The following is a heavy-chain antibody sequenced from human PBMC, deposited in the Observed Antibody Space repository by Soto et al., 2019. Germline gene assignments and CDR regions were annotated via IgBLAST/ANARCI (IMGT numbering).Heavy chain of an antibody. Sequence: HPGGSMRLSSAASVFPFSSYCMRWVRQAPGKGLEWVAVISYDGSNKYYADSVKGRFTISRDNSKNTLYLQMNSLRAEDTAVYYCAKDQDIAARPRLDYWGQGTLVTVSS. D-gene: IGHD6-6*01. V-gene: IGHV3-30*18. CDR1: VFPFSSYC. CDR2: ISYDGSNK. J-gene: IGHJ4*02. CDR3: AKDQDIAARPRLDY.